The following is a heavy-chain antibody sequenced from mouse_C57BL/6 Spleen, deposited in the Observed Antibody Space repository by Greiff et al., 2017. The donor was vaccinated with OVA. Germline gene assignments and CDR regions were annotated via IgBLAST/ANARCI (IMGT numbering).Heavy chain of an antibody. V-gene: IGHV10-3*01. CDR2: ISRKSSNYAT. CDR3: VRGYDYDGYYYDMDY. Sequence: EVQVVESGGGLVQPKGSLKLSCAASGFTFNTYAMHWVRQAPGKGLEWVARISRKSSNYATYYADSVKDRFTISRDDSKSMLYLQRNNLKTKDTAMYYCVRGYDYDGYYYDMDYWGQGTSVTVSS. CDR1: GFTFNTYA. J-gene: IGHJ4*01. D-gene: IGHD2-4*01.